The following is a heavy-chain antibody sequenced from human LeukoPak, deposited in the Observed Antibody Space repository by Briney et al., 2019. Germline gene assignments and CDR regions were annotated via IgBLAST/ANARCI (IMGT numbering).Heavy chain of an antibody. Sequence: SETLSLTCTVSGGSISSYYWSWLRRPAGKGLEWIGRIYTSGSTNYNPSLKSRVTMSVDTSKNQFSLKLSSVTAADTAVYYCARDQAARPRLYCYYYYMDVWGKGTTVTVSS. CDR3: ARDQAARPRLYCYYYYMDV. CDR2: IYTSGST. V-gene: IGHV4-4*07. D-gene: IGHD6-6*01. CDR1: GGSISSYY. J-gene: IGHJ6*03.